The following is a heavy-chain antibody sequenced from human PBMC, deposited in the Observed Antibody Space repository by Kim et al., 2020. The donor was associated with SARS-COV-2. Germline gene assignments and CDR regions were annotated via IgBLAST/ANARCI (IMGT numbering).Heavy chain of an antibody. J-gene: IGHJ5*02. CDR2: ISADNGDT. Sequence: ASVKVSCMPSGYTFSNYGLSWVRQAPGQGLEWMGWISADNGDTNYAQNFEGRVTMTTDTSTSTVYMELRSLRSDDTAVYYCARDCGHEGRDTFDPWGQGTLVTVSS. CDR1: GYTFSNYG. CDR3: ARDCGHEGRDTFDP. V-gene: IGHV1-18*01. D-gene: IGHD5-12*01.